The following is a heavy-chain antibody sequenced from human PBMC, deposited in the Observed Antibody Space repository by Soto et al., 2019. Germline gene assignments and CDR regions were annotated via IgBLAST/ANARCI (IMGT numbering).Heavy chain of an antibody. J-gene: IGHJ4*02. Sequence: QVLLQQGGAGRLKPSETLSLTCAVYGGSFIDYSWGWIRQSPGTGLEWIGEINHSGSANYNPSLKSRVTISVDTSKNQFSLKLYSVTAADAAVYYCARVSDYWSQGTLVTVSS. V-gene: IGHV4-34*01. CDR3: ARVSDY. CDR2: INHSGSA. CDR1: GGSFIDYS.